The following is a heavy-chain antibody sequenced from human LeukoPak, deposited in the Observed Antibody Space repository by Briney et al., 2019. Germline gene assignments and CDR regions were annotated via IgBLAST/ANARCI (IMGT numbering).Heavy chain of an antibody. CDR3: AKSGGYGLIDY. CDR2: IYSSGST. V-gene: IGHV4-39*01. CDR1: GVSISSSSYY. D-gene: IGHD6-25*01. Sequence: SETLSLTCNVSGVSISSSSYYWGWIRQPPGTGLEWIGSIYSSGSTYYNSSLKSRVTISIDTSKNQVSLKMSSVTAADTAVYYCAKSGGYGLIDYWGQGTLVTVSP. J-gene: IGHJ4*01.